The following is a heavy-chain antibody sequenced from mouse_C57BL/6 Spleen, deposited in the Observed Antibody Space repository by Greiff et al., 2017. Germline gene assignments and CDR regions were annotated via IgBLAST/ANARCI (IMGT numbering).Heavy chain of an antibody. CDR3: ARGDYGSSYDYAMDY. J-gene: IGHJ4*01. CDR2: VNPSNGGT. CDR1: GYTFTSYW. Sequence: QVQLKQPGTELVKPGASVKLSCKASGYTFTSYWMHWVKQRPGQGLEWIGNVNPSNGGTNYNEKFKSKATLTVDKSSSTAYMQLSSLTSEDSAVYYCARGDYGSSYDYAMDYWGQGTSVTVSS. D-gene: IGHD1-1*01. V-gene: IGHV1-53*01.